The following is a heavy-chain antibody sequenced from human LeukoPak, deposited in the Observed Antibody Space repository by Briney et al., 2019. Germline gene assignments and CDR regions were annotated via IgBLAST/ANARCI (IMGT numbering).Heavy chain of an antibody. CDR2: INPNSGGT. D-gene: IGHD4-17*01. CDR1: GYTFTSYY. Sequence: GASVKVSCKASGYTFTSYYMHWVRQAPGQGLEWMGWINPNSGGTNYAQKFQGRVTMTRDTSISTAYMELSRLRSDDTAVYYCARDGRTVTTDYFDYWGQGTLVTVSS. J-gene: IGHJ4*02. V-gene: IGHV1-2*02. CDR3: ARDGRTVTTDYFDY.